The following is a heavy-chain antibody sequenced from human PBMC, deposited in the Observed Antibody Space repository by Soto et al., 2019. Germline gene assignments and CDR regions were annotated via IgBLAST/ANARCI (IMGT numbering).Heavy chain of an antibody. CDR3: ARDGGADFWSCAHSYYYYYGMDV. CDR2: IIPIFGTA. V-gene: IGHV1-69*06. CDR1: GGTFSSYA. J-gene: IGHJ6*02. Sequence: QVQLVQSGAEVKKPGSSVKVSCKASGGTFSSYAISWVRQAPGQGLEWMGGIIPIFGTANYAQKFQGRVTITADKSTSTAYMELSSLRSEDTAVYYCARDGGADFWSCAHSYYYYYGMDVWGQGTTVTVSS. D-gene: IGHD3-3*01.